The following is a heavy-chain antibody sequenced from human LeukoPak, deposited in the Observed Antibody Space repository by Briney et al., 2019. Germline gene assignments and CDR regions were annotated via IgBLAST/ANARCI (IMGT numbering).Heavy chain of an antibody. Sequence: GGSLRLSCAASGFTFSSYAMSWVRQAPGKGLEWVAAISGSGGSTYYADSVKGRFTISRDNSKNTLYLQMNSLRAEDTAVYYCAKCGDGDYVFSWYFELWGRGTLVTVSS. J-gene: IGHJ2*01. D-gene: IGHD4-17*01. CDR3: AKCGDGDYVFSWYFEL. CDR1: GFTFSSYA. V-gene: IGHV3-23*01. CDR2: ISGSGGST.